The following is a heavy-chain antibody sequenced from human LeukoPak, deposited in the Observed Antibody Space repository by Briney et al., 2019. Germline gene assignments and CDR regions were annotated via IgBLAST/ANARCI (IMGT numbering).Heavy chain of an antibody. D-gene: IGHD6-6*01. V-gene: IGHV3-48*04. CDR2: ITSSSSTI. J-gene: IGHJ5*02. CDR3: ASSIAARPYWFDP. CDR1: GFTFSTYS. Sequence: GGSLRLSCAASGFTFSTYSMDWVRQAPGKGLEWVSYITSSSSTIYYADSVKGRFTISRDNAKNSLYLQMNSPRAEDTAVYYCASSIAARPYWFDPWGQGTLVTVSS.